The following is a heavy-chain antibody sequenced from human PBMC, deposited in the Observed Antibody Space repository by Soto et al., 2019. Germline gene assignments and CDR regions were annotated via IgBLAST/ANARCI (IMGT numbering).Heavy chain of an antibody. J-gene: IGHJ4*02. Sequence: SETLSLTCSVSGDSLRNHYWSWIRQPPGSRLEWLGHIFYSGDTSSYNPSLKSRVSMSVDTSKNQFSLKLRSVSADDTAVYFCARVSYFRGFDSLFASDSWGQGALVTVLL. CDR2: IFYSGDT. V-gene: IGHV4-59*11. D-gene: IGHD3-9*01. CDR1: GDSLRNHY. CDR3: ARVSYFRGFDSLFASDS.